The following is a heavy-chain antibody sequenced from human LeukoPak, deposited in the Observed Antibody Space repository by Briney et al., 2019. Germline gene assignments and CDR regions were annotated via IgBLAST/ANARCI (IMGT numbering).Heavy chain of an antibody. D-gene: IGHD3-10*01. CDR3: ARGRRYYYGSGSYYNRKVVDYYYGMDV. Sequence: PSETLSLTCADYGGSFSGYYWSWIRQPPGKGLEWIGEINHSGSTNYNPSLKSRVTISVNTSKNQFSLKLSSVTAADTAVYYCARGRRYYYGSGSYYNRKVVDYYYGMDVWGQGTTVTVSS. CDR2: INHSGST. CDR1: GGSFSGYY. J-gene: IGHJ6*02. V-gene: IGHV4-34*01.